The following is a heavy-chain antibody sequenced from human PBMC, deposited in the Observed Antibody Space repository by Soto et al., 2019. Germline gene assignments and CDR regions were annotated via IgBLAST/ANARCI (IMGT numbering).Heavy chain of an antibody. V-gene: IGHV3-74*01. CDR3: ERDKKVDGPTTFDY. J-gene: IGHJ4*02. CDR1: GFTFSSYW. CDR2: IDIAGSTT. Sequence: PGGSLRLSCAASGFTFSSYWMHWVRQTPGKGLVWVSRIDIAGSTTTYADSVKGRFTISRDNAMNTLYLQMNSLRAEDTAVYYCERDKKVDGPTTFDYCGQGTLVTVSS. D-gene: IGHD6-19*01.